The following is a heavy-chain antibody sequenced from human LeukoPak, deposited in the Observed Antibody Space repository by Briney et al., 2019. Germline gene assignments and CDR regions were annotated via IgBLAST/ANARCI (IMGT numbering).Heavy chain of an antibody. Sequence: VASVKVSCKASGYTFTSYGISWVRQAPGQGLEWMGWISAYNGNTNYAQKLQGRVTMTTDTSTSTAYMELRSLRSDDTAVYYCARDLAVNYDYVWGSYRPRGTLYFDYWGQGTLVTVS. CDR2: ISAYNGNT. J-gene: IGHJ4*02. CDR3: ARDLAVNYDYVWGSYRPRGTLYFDY. CDR1: GYTFTSYG. D-gene: IGHD3-16*02. V-gene: IGHV1-18*01.